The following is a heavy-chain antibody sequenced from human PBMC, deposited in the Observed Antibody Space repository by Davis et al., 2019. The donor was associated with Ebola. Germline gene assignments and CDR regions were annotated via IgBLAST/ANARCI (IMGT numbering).Heavy chain of an antibody. CDR3: ATLPGYY. D-gene: IGHD1-26*01. CDR2: INRDGSTT. Sequence: GESLKISCAASGFTFDDYAMHWVRQAPGKGLVWVSCINRDGSTTTYADSVKGRFTISRDNAKNTLYLQMNNLRVEDTAVYYCATLPGYYWGQGTLVTVSS. CDR1: GFTFDDYA. V-gene: IGHV3-74*03. J-gene: IGHJ4*02.